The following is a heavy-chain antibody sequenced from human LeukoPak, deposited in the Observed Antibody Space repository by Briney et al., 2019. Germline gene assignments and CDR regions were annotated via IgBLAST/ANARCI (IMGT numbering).Heavy chain of an antibody. CDR1: GGSISSYY. Sequence: SETLSLTCTVSGGSISSYYWSWIRQPPGKGLEWIGDIYYSGSTNYNPSLKSRVTISVETSKNQFSLKLSSVTAADTAVYYCARVSYYGSGSLYFDYWGQGTLVTVSS. J-gene: IGHJ4*02. D-gene: IGHD3-10*01. CDR2: IYYSGST. CDR3: ARVSYYGSGSLYFDY. V-gene: IGHV4-59*01.